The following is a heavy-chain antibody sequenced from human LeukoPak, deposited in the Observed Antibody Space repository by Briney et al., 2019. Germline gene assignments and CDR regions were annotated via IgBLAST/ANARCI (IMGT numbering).Heavy chain of an antibody. J-gene: IGHJ5*02. CDR1: GGSFSGYY. V-gene: IGHV4-34*01. D-gene: IGHD5-18*01. CDR3: ARGNSANWFDP. Sequence: PSETLSLTCAVYGGSFSGYYWSWIRQSPGKGLEWIGEINHSGSTNYNPSLKSRVTISVDTSKNQFSLKLSSVTAADTAVYYCARGNSANWFDPWGQGTLVTVSS. CDR2: INHSGST.